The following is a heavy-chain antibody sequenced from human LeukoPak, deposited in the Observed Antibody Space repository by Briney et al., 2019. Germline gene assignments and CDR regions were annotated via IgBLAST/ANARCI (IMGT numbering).Heavy chain of an antibody. CDR1: GYTFTSYD. V-gene: IGHV1-8*02. Sequence: GASVKVSCKASGYTFTSYDINWVRQATGQGLEWMGWMNPNSGNTGYAQKFQGRVTMTRDTSISTAYMELSRLRSDDTAVYYCARDAPYNWNYFNYWGQGTLVTVSS. CDR2: MNPNSGNT. D-gene: IGHD1-20*01. J-gene: IGHJ4*02. CDR3: ARDAPYNWNYFNY.